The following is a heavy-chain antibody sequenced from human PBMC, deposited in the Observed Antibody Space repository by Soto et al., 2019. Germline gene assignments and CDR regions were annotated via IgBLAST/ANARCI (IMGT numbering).Heavy chain of an antibody. J-gene: IGHJ5*02. D-gene: IGHD3-10*01. CDR1: GFSLSTSGMC. CDR2: IDWDDDK. Sequence: SGPTLVNPTQTLTLTCTFSGFSLSTSGMCVSWIRQPPGKALEWLALIDWDDDKYYSTSLKTRLTISKDTSKNQVVLTMTNMDPVDTATYYCARNIYGSGSYFPPFDPWGQGTLVTVSS. V-gene: IGHV2-70*01. CDR3: ARNIYGSGSYFPPFDP.